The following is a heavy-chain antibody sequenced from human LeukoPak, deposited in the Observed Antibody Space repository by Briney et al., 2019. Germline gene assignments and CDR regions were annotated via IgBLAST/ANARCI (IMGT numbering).Heavy chain of an antibody. V-gene: IGHV3-21*01. D-gene: IGHD3-22*01. CDR2: ISSSSSYI. J-gene: IGHJ4*02. CDR1: GFTFSSYS. Sequence: GGSLRLSCAASGFTFSSYSMNWVRQAPVKGLEWVSSISSSSSYIYYADSVKGRFTISRDNAKNSLYLQMNSLRAEDTAVYYCARDSDSSGYCDYWGQGTLVTVSS. CDR3: ARDSDSSGYCDY.